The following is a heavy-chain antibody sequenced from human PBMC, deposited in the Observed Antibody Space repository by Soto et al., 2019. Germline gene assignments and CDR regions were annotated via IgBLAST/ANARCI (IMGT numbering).Heavy chain of an antibody. CDR2: ISSSSSYI. J-gene: IGHJ5*02. V-gene: IGHV3-21*01. Sequence: PGGSLRLSCAASGFTFSSYSMNWVRQAPGKGLEWVSSISSSSSYIYYADSVKGRFTISRDSAKNPLYLQMNSLRAEDTAVYYCARSPFGYCSSTSRYPDNWFDPWGQGTLVTVSS. CDR3: ARSPFGYCSSTSRYPDNWFDP. CDR1: GFTFSSYS. D-gene: IGHD2-2*03.